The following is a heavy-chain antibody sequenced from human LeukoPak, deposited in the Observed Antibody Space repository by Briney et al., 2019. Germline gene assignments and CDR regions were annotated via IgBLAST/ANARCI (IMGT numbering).Heavy chain of an antibody. V-gene: IGHV1-46*01. Sequence: ASVKVSCKASGYTFTSYYMHWVRQAPGQGLEWMGIINSSGGSTSYAQKFQGRVTMTRDTSTSTVYMELSSLRSEDTAVYYCVRDYSSGWPFDYWGQGTLVTVSS. CDR2: INSSGGST. CDR3: VRDYSSGWPFDY. D-gene: IGHD6-19*01. CDR1: GYTFTSYY. J-gene: IGHJ4*02.